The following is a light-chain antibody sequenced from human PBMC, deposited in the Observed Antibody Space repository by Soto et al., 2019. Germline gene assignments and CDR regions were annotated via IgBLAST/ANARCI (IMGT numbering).Light chain of an antibody. CDR1: SSNIGAGYD. CDR2: GNS. CDR3: QSYDSSLSVGV. J-gene: IGLJ1*01. Sequence: QSVLTQPPSVSGAPGQRVTISCTGSSSNIGAGYDVHWYQQLPGTAPKLLIYGNSNRPSGVPDRFSGSKSGTSASLAITGIQAEDEADYYCQSYDSSLSVGVFGTGTKLTVL. V-gene: IGLV1-40*01.